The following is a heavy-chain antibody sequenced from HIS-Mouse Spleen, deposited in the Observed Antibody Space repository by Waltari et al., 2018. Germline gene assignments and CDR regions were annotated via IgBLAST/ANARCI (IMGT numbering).Heavy chain of an antibody. J-gene: IGHJ2*01. CDR1: GCSLRSWSSY. V-gene: IGHV4-39*07. CDR3: AREIPYSSSWYDWYFDL. CDR2: IYYSGST. D-gene: IGHD6-13*01. Sequence: QLHLQESGSGLVKPSETLALPVTVCGCSLRSWSSYWGSVRLPPRKGLEWVGGIYYSGSTYYNPSLKSRVTISVDTSKNQFSLKLSSVTAADTAVYYCAREIPYSSSWYDWYFDLWGRGTLVTVSS.